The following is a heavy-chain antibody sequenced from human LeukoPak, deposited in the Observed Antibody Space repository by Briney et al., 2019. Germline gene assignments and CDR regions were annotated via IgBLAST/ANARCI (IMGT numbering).Heavy chain of an antibody. V-gene: IGHV1-3*01. CDR1: GYTFTSYA. CDR3: ARVMVRGVTQVGY. CDR2: INAGNGNT. Sequence: ASVKVSCKASGYTFTSYAMHWVRQAPGQRLEWMGWINAGNGNTKYSQKFQGRVTITRDTSASTAYMELSSLRSEDTAVYYCARVMVRGVTQVGYWGQGTLVTVSS. D-gene: IGHD3-10*01. J-gene: IGHJ4*02.